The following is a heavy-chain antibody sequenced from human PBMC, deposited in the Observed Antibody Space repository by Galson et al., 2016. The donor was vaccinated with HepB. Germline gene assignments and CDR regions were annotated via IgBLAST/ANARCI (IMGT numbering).Heavy chain of an antibody. J-gene: IGHJ4*02. CDR3: ARDLAGSGWFH. V-gene: IGHV3-23*01. Sequence: SQRLSCAASGFTFSSSAMTWVRQAPGKGLEWVSTISGGGDSTYYADSVKGRFKISRDNSKNTLYVQMNSLRVEDTAVYYCARDLAGSGWFHWGQGTLVTVSS. D-gene: IGHD6-19*01. CDR2: ISGGGDST. CDR1: GFTFSSSA.